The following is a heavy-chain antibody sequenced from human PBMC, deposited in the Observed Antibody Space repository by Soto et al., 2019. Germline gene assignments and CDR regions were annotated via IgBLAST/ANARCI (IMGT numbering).Heavy chain of an antibody. J-gene: IGHJ5*02. Sequence: SETLSLTCTVSGDPIMRDSYYWNWIRQHPGKGLEWIGYIYYSGTTAYNPSLKTRVTISPDTSKNQFSLNLSSVTAADTAVCYCAREPRVRGVIMWWFDPWGQGTQVTVSS. CDR1: GDPIMRDSYY. CDR3: AREPRVRGVIMWWFDP. V-gene: IGHV4-31*03. D-gene: IGHD3-10*01. CDR2: IYYSGTT.